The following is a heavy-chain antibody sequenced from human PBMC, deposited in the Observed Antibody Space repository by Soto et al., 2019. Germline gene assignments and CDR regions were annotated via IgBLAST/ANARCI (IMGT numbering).Heavy chain of an antibody. CDR1: GFTFSSYA. Sequence: TGGSLRLSCAASGFTFSSYAMSWVRQAPGKGLEWVSAISGSGGSTYYADSVKGRFTISRDNSKNTLYLQMNSLRAEDTAVYYCAREGYFHGYDSWYYYYYMDVWGKGTTVTVSS. D-gene: IGHD5-12*01. CDR3: AREGYFHGYDSWYYYYYMDV. CDR2: ISGSGGST. V-gene: IGHV3-23*01. J-gene: IGHJ6*03.